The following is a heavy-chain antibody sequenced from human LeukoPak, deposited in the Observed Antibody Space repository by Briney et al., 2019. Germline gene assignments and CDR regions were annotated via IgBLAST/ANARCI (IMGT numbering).Heavy chain of an antibody. CDR3: ARGYYVWGSYRLTARRVALDI. J-gene: IGHJ3*02. CDR2: INHSGST. Sequence: PSETLSLTCAVYGGSFSGYYWSWIRQPPGKGLEWIGEINHSGSTNYNPSLKSRVTISVDTSKNQFSLKLSSVTAADTAVYYYARGYYVWGSYRLTARRVALDIWGQGTMVTVSS. D-gene: IGHD3-16*02. V-gene: IGHV4-34*01. CDR1: GGSFSGYY.